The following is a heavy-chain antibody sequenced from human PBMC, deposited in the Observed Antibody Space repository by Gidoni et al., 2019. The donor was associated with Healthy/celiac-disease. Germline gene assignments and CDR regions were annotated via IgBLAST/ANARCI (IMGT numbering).Heavy chain of an antibody. CDR2: ISYDGSNK. Sequence: QVQLVESGGGVVQPGRSLRLSCAASGFTFSSYAMHWVRQAPGKGLEWVAVISYDGSNKYYADSVKGRFTISRDNSKNTLYLQMNSLRAEDTAVYYCARELPQMTTVTTGDWYFDYWGQGTLVTVSS. CDR3: ARELPQMTTVTTGDWYFDY. D-gene: IGHD4-17*01. CDR1: GFTFSSYA. V-gene: IGHV3-30-3*01. J-gene: IGHJ4*02.